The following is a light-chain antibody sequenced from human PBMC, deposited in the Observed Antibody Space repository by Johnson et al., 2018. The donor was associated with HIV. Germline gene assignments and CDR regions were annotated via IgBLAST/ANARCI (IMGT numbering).Light chain of an antibody. J-gene: IGLJ1*01. Sequence: QSLLTQPPSVSAALGQKVTISCSGSSSNIGNNYVSWYQQLPGTAPKLLIYENNKRPSGIPDRFSGSKSGTSATLGITGLPTGDEADYYCGTWDSSLSAGVFGTGTKVTVL. CDR1: SSNIGNNY. CDR2: ENN. V-gene: IGLV1-51*02. CDR3: GTWDSSLSAGV.